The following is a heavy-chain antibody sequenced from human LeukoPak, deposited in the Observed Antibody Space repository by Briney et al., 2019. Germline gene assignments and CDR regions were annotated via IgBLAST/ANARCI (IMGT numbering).Heavy chain of an antibody. CDR1: GGTFSSYA. V-gene: IGHV1-69*04. CDR2: IIPIFGIA. CDR3: ARDLSGVLDNSGYYYWNWFDP. D-gene: IGHD3-22*01. J-gene: IGHJ5*02. Sequence: GASVKVSCKASGGTFSSYAISWVRQAPGQGLEWMGRIIPIFGIANYAQKFQGRVTITADKSTSTAYMELSSLRSEDTAVYYCARDLSGVLDNSGYYYWNWFDPWGQGTLVTVSS.